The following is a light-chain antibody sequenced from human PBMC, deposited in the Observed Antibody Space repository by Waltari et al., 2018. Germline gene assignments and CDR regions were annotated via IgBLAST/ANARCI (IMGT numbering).Light chain of an antibody. CDR3: MQALQTPWT. CDR1: QSLLDRNGYNL. V-gene: IGKV2-28*01. CDR2: FGS. Sequence: DIVVNQSPLSLPVTPGEPASISCRSSQSLLDRNGYNLLDWYLQKPGQSPQLLIYFGSNRASGVPDRFSGSGSGRDFTLKISRVEAEDVGVYYCMQALQTPWTFGQGTKVEIK. J-gene: IGKJ1*01.